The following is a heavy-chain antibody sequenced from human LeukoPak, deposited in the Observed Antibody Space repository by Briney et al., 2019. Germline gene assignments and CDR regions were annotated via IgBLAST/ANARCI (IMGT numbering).Heavy chain of an antibody. J-gene: IGHJ4*02. D-gene: IGHD3-22*01. Sequence: GGSLRLSCAASGFTFSSYAMSWVRQAPGKGLEWVSAISGSGGSTYYADSVKGRFTISRDNSKNTLYLQMNSLRAEDTAVYYCAKDYDSSGYYPYYLDYWGQGTLVTVSS. CDR3: AKDYDSSGYYPYYLDY. V-gene: IGHV3-23*01. CDR1: GFTFSSYA. CDR2: ISGSGGST.